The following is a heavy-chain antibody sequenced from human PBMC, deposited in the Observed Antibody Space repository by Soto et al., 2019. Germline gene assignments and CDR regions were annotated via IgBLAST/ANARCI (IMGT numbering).Heavy chain of an antibody. D-gene: IGHD6-19*01. J-gene: IGHJ4*02. CDR1: GGSFSGYY. V-gene: IGHV4-34*01. CDR3: ARYIALSGTFYFYY. CDR2: INHSGST. Sequence: SETLSLTCAVYGGSFSGYYWTWIRQPPGTGLEWIGEINHSGSTNYNPSLKSRVTISVDTSKNQFSLKLSSVTAADTAVYYCARYIALSGTFYFYYWGQGALVTVSS.